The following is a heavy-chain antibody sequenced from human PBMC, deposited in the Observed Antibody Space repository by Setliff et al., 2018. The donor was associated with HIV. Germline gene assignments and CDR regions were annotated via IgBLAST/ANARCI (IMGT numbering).Heavy chain of an antibody. CDR2: INSDGSST. CDR1: GFTFSNSW. J-gene: IGHJ5*02. Sequence: PGGSLRLSCAASGFTFSNSWMNWVRQAPGKGLVWVSRINSDGSSTSYADSVKGRFTISRDNAKNSLYLQMNSLRVEDTAVYYCAKDKGSSGWSAWGQGTLVTVSS. CDR3: AKDKGSSGWSA. D-gene: IGHD6-19*01. V-gene: IGHV3-74*01.